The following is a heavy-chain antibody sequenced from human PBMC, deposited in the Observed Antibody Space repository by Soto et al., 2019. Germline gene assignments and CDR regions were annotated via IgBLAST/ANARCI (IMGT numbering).Heavy chain of an antibody. Sequence: GGPLSLSCASSGFTFNSYGMNWVRQAPEKGLEWVSYISSSSGNTIYYADSVKGRFTISRDNAKNSLFLQMNSLRAEDTAVYYCARGLRELYFDYWGRGILVTVS. J-gene: IGHJ4*02. CDR2: ISSSSGNTI. D-gene: IGHD1-7*01. V-gene: IGHV3-48*01. CDR3: ARGLRELYFDY. CDR1: GFTFNSYG.